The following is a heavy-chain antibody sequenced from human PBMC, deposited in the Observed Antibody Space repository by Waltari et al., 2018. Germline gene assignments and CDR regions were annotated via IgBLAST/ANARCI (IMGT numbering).Heavy chain of an antibody. CDR1: GGSISRSRYY. V-gene: IGHV4-39*01. CDR3: ARHWKRNGYRFDP. CDR2: IYYTGTT. D-gene: IGHD5-12*01. Sequence: QLQLQESGPGLMKPSETLSLTCTVSGGSISRSRYYWGWIRQSPGKGLEWIPSIYYTGTTYYNPTLESRVTISGDTSKNQFSLRLSSVTAADTAVYYCARHWKRNGYRFDPWGQGTLVTVSS. J-gene: IGHJ5*02.